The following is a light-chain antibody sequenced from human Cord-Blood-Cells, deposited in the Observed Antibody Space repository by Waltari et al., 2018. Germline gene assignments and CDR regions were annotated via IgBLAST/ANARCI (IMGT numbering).Light chain of an antibody. CDR2: EDN. CDR3: QSYDSSNVV. V-gene: IGLV6-57*03. CDR1: SGSIATNY. Sequence: NFMLTQPHSVSESPGKTVTISCTRSSGSIATNYVQWYQQLPGTAPTTVIYEDNQRPSGVPVRFSGSIDSSSNAASLTISGLKTEEEADYYCQSYDSSNVVFGGGTKLTVL. J-gene: IGLJ2*01.